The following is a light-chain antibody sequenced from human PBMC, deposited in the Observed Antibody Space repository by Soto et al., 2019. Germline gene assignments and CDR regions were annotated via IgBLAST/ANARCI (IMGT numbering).Light chain of an antibody. Sequence: EIVLTQSPATLSLSPGERATLSCRASQSVASYLAWYQQRPGQAPRLLIYEVFNRATGIPARFSGSVSGTDFTLTISSREPEDFAVYYCQQRSDWEVTFGGGTKVEIK. CDR1: QSVASY. CDR2: EVF. J-gene: IGKJ4*01. V-gene: IGKV3-11*01. CDR3: QQRSDWEVT.